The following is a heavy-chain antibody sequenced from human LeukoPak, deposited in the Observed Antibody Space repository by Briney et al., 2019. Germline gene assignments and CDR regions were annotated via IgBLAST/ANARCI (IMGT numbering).Heavy chain of an antibody. CDR1: GGSISSSSYY. V-gene: IGHV4-39*07. Sequence: SETLSLTCTVSGGSISSSSYYWGWIRQPPGKGLEWIGSIYYSGSTYYNPSLKSRVTISVDTSKNQFSLKLSSVTAADTAAYYCARGSALTGDRGFDYWGQGTLVTVSS. J-gene: IGHJ4*02. CDR3: ARGSALTGDRGFDY. D-gene: IGHD7-27*01. CDR2: IYYSGST.